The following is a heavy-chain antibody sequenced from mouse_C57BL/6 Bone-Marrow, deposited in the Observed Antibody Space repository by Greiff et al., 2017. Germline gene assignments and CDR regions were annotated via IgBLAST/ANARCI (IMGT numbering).Heavy chain of an antibody. J-gene: IGHJ3*01. CDR2: IYPRSVNP. V-gene: IGHV1-81*01. CDR1: GYTFTSYG. CDR3: AVLSAY. Sequence: QVQLQQSGAELARPGASLKLSCKASGYTFTSYGISWVKQRTGQGLEWIGEIYPRSVNPYYNETFKGKATLTAYKSSSTAYMELRSLTSEDAAVYFCAVLSAYWGQGTLVTVSA.